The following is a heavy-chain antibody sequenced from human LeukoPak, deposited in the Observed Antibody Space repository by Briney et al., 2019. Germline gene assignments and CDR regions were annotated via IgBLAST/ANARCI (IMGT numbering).Heavy chain of an antibody. D-gene: IGHD2-21*02. J-gene: IGHJ4*02. CDR2: IYYSGST. CDR3: ARLRRCGGDCYEVDY. CDR1: GGSISSSSYY. Sequence: SETLSLTCTVSGGSISSSSYYWGWIRQPPGKGLEWIGGIYYSGSTNYNPSLKSRVTISVDTSKNQFSLKLSSVTAADTAVYYCARLRRCGGDCYEVDYWGQGTLVTVSS. V-gene: IGHV4-39*07.